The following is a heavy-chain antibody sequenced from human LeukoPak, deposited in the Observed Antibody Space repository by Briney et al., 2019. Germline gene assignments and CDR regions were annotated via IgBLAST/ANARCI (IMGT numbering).Heavy chain of an antibody. V-gene: IGHV3-23*01. J-gene: IGHJ4*02. Sequence: PGGSLRLSCAASGFTFSSYSMNWVRQAPGKGLEWVSAISGSGGSTYYADSVKGRFTISRDNSKNTLYLQMNSLRAEDTAVYYCAKGGYSYGYYFDYWGQGTLVTVSS. D-gene: IGHD5-18*01. CDR3: AKGGYSYGYYFDY. CDR2: ISGSGGST. CDR1: GFTFSSYS.